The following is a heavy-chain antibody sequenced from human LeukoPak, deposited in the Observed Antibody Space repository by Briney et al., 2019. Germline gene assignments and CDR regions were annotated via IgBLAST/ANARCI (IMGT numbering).Heavy chain of an antibody. Sequence: SETLSLTCIVSAGSVSSGSYYWSWIRQPPGKGLEWIGHLYYTGSTNYNPSLKSRVTMSVDTSKNQFSLKLSSVTAADTAVYYCARDYGSGSYHFDYWGQGTLVTVSS. CDR3: ARDYGSGSYHFDY. V-gene: IGHV4-61*01. CDR2: LYYTGST. J-gene: IGHJ4*02. CDR1: AGSVSSGSYY. D-gene: IGHD3-10*01.